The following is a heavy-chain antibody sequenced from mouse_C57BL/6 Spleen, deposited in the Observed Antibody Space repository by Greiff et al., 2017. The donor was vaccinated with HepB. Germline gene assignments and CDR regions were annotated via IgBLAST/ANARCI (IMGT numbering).Heavy chain of an antibody. CDR3: ARDVVGGFDY. J-gene: IGHJ2*01. CDR2: ISYDGSN. V-gene: IGHV3-6*01. D-gene: IGHD1-1*02. Sequence: EVKLMESGPGLVKPSQSLSLTCSVTGYSITSGYYWNWIRQFPGNKLEWMGYISYDGSNNYNPSLKNRISITRDTSKNQFFLKLNSVTTEDTATYYCARDVVGGFDYWGQGTTLTVSS. CDR1: GYSITSGYY.